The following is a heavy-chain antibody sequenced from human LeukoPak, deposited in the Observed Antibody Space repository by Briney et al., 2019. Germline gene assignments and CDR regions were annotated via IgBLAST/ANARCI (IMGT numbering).Heavy chain of an antibody. Sequence: GGSLRLSCAASGFTFSDYYMSWIRQPPGKGLEWVSYISSSGTTIYYADSVRGRFTVSRDNAKNPLYLQMDSLSAEDTAVYYCASLRGVTRWGRGTLVTVSS. D-gene: IGHD3-10*01. CDR1: GFTFSDYY. CDR2: ISSSGTTI. V-gene: IGHV3-11*01. J-gene: IGHJ4*02. CDR3: ASLRGVTR.